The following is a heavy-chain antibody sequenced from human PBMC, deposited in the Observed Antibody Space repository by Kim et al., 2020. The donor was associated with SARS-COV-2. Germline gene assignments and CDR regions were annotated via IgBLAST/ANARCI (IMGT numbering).Heavy chain of an antibody. D-gene: IGHD5-18*01. Sequence: VKGRFTISRDNSKNTLYLQMNSLRAEDTAVYYCARALYSYGSRYYYGMDVWGQGTTVTVSS. CDR3: ARALYSYGSRYYYGMDV. V-gene: IGHV3-30*07. J-gene: IGHJ6*02.